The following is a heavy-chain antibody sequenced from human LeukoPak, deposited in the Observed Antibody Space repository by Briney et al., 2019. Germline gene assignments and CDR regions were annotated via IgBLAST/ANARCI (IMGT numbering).Heavy chain of an antibody. Sequence: PGGSLRLSCAASGFTFSSYGMHWVRQAPGKGLEWVAVIWYDGSNKYYADSVKGRFTISRDNSKNTLYLQMNSLRAEDTAVYYCASGSSGYYYATWVFDYWGQGTLVTVSS. CDR2: IWYDGSNK. CDR1: GFTFSSYG. V-gene: IGHV3-33*01. CDR3: ASGSSGYYYATWVFDY. D-gene: IGHD3-22*01. J-gene: IGHJ4*02.